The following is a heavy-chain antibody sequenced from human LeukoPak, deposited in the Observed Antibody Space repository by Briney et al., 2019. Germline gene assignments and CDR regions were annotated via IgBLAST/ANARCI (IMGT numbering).Heavy chain of an antibody. CDR1: GGSISSYY. CDR2: INHSGST. Sequence: SETLSLTCTVSGGSISSYYWSWIRQPPGKGLEWIGEINHSGSTNYNPSLKSRVTISVDTSKNQFSLKLSSVTAADTAVYYCARGGIVVVVAATPRLSWFDPWGQGTLVTVSS. J-gene: IGHJ5*02. V-gene: IGHV4-34*01. CDR3: ARGGIVVVVAATPRLSWFDP. D-gene: IGHD2-15*01.